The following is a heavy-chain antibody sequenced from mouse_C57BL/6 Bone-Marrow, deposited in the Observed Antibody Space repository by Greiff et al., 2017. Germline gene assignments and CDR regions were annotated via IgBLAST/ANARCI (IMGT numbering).Heavy chain of an antibody. CDR3: TREGFAY. CDR2: ISSGGDYI. V-gene: IGHV5-9-1*02. J-gene: IGHJ3*01. CDR1: GFTFSSYA. Sequence: EVHLVESGEGLVKPGGSLKLSCAASGFTFSSYAMSWVRQTPEKRLEWVAYISSGGDYIYYVDTVKGRFTISRDNARNTLYLQMSSMNSEYTAMYYCTREGFAYWGQGTLVTVSA.